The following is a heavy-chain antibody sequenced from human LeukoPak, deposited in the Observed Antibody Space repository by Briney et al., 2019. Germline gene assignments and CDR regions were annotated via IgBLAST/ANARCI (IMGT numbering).Heavy chain of an antibody. Sequence: ASVAVSCTASGYTFTSYGISWVRQAPGQGLEWMGWISAYNGNTNYAQKLQGRVTMTTDTSTSTAYMELRSLRSDDTAVYYCARDLSIAVAGTSFDYWGQGTLVTVSS. CDR1: GYTFTSYG. D-gene: IGHD6-19*01. J-gene: IGHJ4*02. V-gene: IGHV1-18*01. CDR3: ARDLSIAVAGTSFDY. CDR2: ISAYNGNT.